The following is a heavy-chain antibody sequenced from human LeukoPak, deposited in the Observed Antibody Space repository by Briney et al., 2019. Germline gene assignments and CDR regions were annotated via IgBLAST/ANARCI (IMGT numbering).Heavy chain of an antibody. CDR2: IKQDGSEK. Sequence: GGSLRLSCAASGFSFSNYWMDWVRQAPGKGLEWVANIKQDGSEKKCLDSVKGRFTISRDNSKNTLYLQMNSLRAEDTAVYYCAKDRGRGYSYGYFDYWGQGTLVTVSS. CDR3: AKDRGRGYSYGYFDY. CDR1: GFSFSNYW. J-gene: IGHJ4*02. V-gene: IGHV3-7*05. D-gene: IGHD5-18*01.